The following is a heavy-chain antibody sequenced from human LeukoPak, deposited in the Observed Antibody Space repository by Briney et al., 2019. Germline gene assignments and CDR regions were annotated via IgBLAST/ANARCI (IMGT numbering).Heavy chain of an antibody. CDR1: GFTFDDYA. J-gene: IGHJ4*02. CDR2: ISWNSDSI. CDR3: ARRVVVPAAPYYFDY. Sequence: GGSLRLSCAASGFTFDDYAMHWVRQAPGKGLEWVSGISWNSDSIVYADSVKGRFTISRDNAKNTLYLQMNSLRAEDTAVYYCARRVVVPAAPYYFDYWGQGTLVTVSS. D-gene: IGHD2-2*01. V-gene: IGHV3-9*01.